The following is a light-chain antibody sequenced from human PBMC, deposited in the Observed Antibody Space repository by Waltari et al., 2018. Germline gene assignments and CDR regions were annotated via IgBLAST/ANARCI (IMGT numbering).Light chain of an antibody. V-gene: IGLV3-21*04. Sequence: SYVLTQPPSVSVAPGKTARITCGGTSIGSKSVHWYQQKPGQAPILVIYYDTDRPSGIPERFSGSNSGNTATLTISRVEAGDEADYYCQVWDSGSDHPVFGGGTKLTVL. CDR1: SIGSKS. J-gene: IGLJ2*01. CDR3: QVWDSGSDHPV. CDR2: YDT.